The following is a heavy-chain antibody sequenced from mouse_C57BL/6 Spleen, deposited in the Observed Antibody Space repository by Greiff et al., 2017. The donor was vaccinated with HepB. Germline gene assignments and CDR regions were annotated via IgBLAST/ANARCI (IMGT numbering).Heavy chain of an antibody. V-gene: IGHV5-6*01. D-gene: IGHD6-1*01. CDR1: GFTFSSYG. CDR3: ARQGREAMDY. CDR2: ISSGGSYT. J-gene: IGHJ4*01. Sequence: EVKLLESGGDLVKPGGSLKLSCAASGFTFSSYGMSWVRQTPDKRLEWVATISSGGSYTYYPDSVKGRFTISRDNAKNTLYLQMSSLKSEDTAMYYCARQGREAMDYWGQGTSVTVSS.